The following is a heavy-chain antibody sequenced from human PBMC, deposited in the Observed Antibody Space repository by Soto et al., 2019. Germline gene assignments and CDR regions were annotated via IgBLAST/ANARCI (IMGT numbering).Heavy chain of an antibody. J-gene: IGHJ5*02. D-gene: IGHD3-22*01. V-gene: IGHV1-46*01. CDR3: ARDQSADSSGYSYWWFDP. CDR2: INPSGRST. Sequence: GASVKVSCKTSGFIFTNYWMHWVRLAPGQGLEWMGVINPSGRSTIYAQKFQGRFTMTRDTSTTTLYMELSSLKSEDTAVYYCARDQSADSSGYSYWWFDPWGQGTLVTVSS. CDR1: GFIFTNYW.